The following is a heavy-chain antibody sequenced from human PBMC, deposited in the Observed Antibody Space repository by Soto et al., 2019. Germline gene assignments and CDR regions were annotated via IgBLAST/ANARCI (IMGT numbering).Heavy chain of an antibody. Sequence: SETLSLTCAGYGGSFSGYYWSWIRQPPGKGLEWIGEINHSGSTNYNPSLKSRVTISVDTSKNQFSLKLSSVTAADTAVYYCARGDYYYYYMDVWGKGTTVT. J-gene: IGHJ6*03. CDR3: ARGDYYYYYMDV. CDR2: INHSGST. CDR1: GGSFSGYY. V-gene: IGHV4-34*01.